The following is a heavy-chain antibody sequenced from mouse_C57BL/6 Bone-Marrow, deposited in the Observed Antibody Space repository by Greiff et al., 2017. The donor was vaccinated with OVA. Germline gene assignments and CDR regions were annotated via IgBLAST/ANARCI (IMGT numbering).Heavy chain of an antibody. CDR2: IYPGSGST. CDR1: GYTFTSYW. CDR3: ARCPTNWAWFAY. D-gene: IGHD4-1*02. Sequence: QVQLQQSGAELVKPGASVKMSCKASGYTFTSYWITWVKQRPGQGLEWIGDIYPGSGSTNYNEKFKSKATLTVDTSSSTAYMQLSSLTSEDSAVYYCARCPTNWAWFAYWGQGTLVTVSA. J-gene: IGHJ3*01. V-gene: IGHV1-55*01.